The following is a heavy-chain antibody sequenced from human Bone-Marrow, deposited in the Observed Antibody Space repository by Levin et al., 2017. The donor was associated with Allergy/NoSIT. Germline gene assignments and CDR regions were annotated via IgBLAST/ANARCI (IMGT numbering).Heavy chain of an antibody. V-gene: IGHV3-30*18. CDR2: ISYDGSYK. J-gene: IGHJ2*01. D-gene: IGHD1-26*01. CDR1: GFTFSHYG. CDR3: AKERHGSYWYFDV. Sequence: GESLKISCAASGFTFSHYGMHWVRQAPGKGLEWVSIISYDGSYKYYADSVKGRFTISRDNSQNTLYLQMNSLRPEDSSIYYCAKERHGSYWYFDVWGRGTLVTVSS.